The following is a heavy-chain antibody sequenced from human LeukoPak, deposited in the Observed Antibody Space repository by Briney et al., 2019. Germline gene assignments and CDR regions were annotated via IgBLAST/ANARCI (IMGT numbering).Heavy chain of an antibody. J-gene: IGHJ6*02. Sequence: GGSLRLSCAASGVTFSSYAMHWVRQAPGKGLEYVSAISSNGGSTYYANSVKGRFTISRDNSKNTLYLQMGSLRAEDMAVYYCAREYGMDVWGQGTTVTVSS. CDR3: AREYGMDV. CDR2: ISSNGGST. V-gene: IGHV3-64*01. CDR1: GVTFSSYA.